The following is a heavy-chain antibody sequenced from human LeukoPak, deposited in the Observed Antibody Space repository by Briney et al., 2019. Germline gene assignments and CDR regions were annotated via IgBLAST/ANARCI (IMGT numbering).Heavy chain of an antibody. J-gene: IGHJ5*02. Sequence: GASVKVSCNASGYTFTSYDINWVRQATGQGLEWMGWISAYNGNTNYAQKLQGRVTMTTDTSTSTAYLELRSLRSDDTAVYYCARGWSTSFFSWFDPWGQGTLVTVSS. CDR1: GYTFTSYD. V-gene: IGHV1-18*01. CDR3: ARGWSTSFFSWFDP. D-gene: IGHD2-2*01. CDR2: ISAYNGNT.